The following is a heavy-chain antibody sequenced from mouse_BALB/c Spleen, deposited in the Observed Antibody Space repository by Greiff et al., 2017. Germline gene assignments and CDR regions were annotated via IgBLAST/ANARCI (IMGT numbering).Heavy chain of an antibody. CDR1: GFTFSDYY. J-gene: IGHJ2*01. CDR2: ISDGGSYT. Sequence: DVKLVESGGGLVKPGGSLKLSCAASGFTFSDYYMYWVRQTPEKRLEWVATISDGGSYTYYPDSVKGRFTISRDNAKNNLYLQMSSLKSEDTAMYYCARGSYDGYFDYWGQGTTLTVSS. CDR3: ARGSYDGYFDY. D-gene: IGHD2-12*01. V-gene: IGHV5-4*02.